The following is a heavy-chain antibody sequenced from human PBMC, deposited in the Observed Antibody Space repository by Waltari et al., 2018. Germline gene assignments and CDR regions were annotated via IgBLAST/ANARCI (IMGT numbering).Heavy chain of an antibody. CDR1: GGTFSSYA. CDR3: ARPTMVRGVKPYDAFDI. CDR2: IIPIFGTA. V-gene: IGHV1-69*01. D-gene: IGHD3-10*01. Sequence: QVQLVQSGAEVKKPGSSVKVSCKASGGTFSSYAISWVRQAPGQGLEWMGGIIPIFGTANYAQKFQGRVTITADESTSTAYMELSSLRSEDTAVYYCARPTMVRGVKPYDAFDIWGQGTMVTVSS. J-gene: IGHJ3*02.